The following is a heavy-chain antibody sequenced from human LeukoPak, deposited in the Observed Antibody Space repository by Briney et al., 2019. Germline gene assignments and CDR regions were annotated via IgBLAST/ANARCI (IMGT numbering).Heavy chain of an antibody. J-gene: IGHJ4*02. CDR3: ARNKRYSSTWTPFDY. CDR1: GFTFSDHY. Sequence: GGSLRLSCAASGFTFSDHYMDWVRQAPGKGLEWVGRTRDKANSYTTEYAASVKGRFTISRDDSKNSVYLQMNSLKTEDTAVYYCARNKRYSSTWTPFDYWGQGTLVTVSS. D-gene: IGHD6-13*01. V-gene: IGHV3-72*01. CDR2: TRDKANSYTT.